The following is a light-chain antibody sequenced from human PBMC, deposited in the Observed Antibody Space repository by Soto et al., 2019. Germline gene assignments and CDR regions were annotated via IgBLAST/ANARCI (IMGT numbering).Light chain of an antibody. J-gene: IGKJ2*01. CDR2: KAS. CDR3: QHYNSYPYT. V-gene: IGKV1-5*03. CDR1: QTIYNW. Sequence: DIQMTQSPSTLSASVGDRVTITCRASQTIYNWLAWYQQRPGKAPNLLIYKASSLESGVSSRFSGSGSGTEFTLTISSLQHDDFATYYCQHYNSYPYTFGQGTKLEIK.